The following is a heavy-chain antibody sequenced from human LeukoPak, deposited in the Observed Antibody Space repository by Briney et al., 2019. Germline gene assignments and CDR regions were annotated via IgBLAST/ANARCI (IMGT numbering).Heavy chain of an antibody. CDR1: AGFISSYY. CDR2: IYYSGST. J-gene: IGHJ6*03. V-gene: IGHV4-59*08. Sequence: PSETLSLTCTVSAGFISSYYWSWIRQPPGKGLEWIGYIYYSGSTNYNPSLKSRVPISVDTSKNQFSLKLSSVTAADTAVYYCARHLAFSYYYIDVWGKGSTVTVSS. CDR3: ARHLAFSYYYIDV.